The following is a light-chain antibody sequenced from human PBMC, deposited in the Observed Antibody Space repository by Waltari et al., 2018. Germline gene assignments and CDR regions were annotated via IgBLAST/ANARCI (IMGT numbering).Light chain of an antibody. Sequence: EIVLTQSPGTLSLSPGERATISCRASQSVASSYLGWYQQKPGQAPRLLIFGSSKRATSIPDRFSGSWSVTDFTLTINGVEPEDFAVYYCQQYGRSLTFGGGTKVEI. CDR1: QSVASSY. CDR3: QQYGRSLT. J-gene: IGKJ4*01. V-gene: IGKV3-20*01. CDR2: GSS.